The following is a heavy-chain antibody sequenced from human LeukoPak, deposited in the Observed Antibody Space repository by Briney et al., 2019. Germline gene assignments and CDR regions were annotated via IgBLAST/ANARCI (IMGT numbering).Heavy chain of an antibody. Sequence: SETLSLTCTVSGGSISSYYWSWIRQPPGKGLEWIGYIYYSGSTNYNPSLKSRVTISVDTSKNQSSLKLSSVTAADTAVYYCASLPGYSGSFWAFDIWGQGTMVTVSS. CDR3: ASLPGYSGSFWAFDI. J-gene: IGHJ3*02. V-gene: IGHV4-59*08. D-gene: IGHD1-26*01. CDR2: IYYSGST. CDR1: GGSISSYY.